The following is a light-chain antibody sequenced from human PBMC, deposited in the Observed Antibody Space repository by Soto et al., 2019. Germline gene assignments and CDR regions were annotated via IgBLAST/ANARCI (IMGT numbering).Light chain of an antibody. CDR3: QQRSNWPFFT. J-gene: IGKJ3*01. V-gene: IGKV3-11*01. CDR1: QSVSSR. Sequence: EIVLTQSPATLSLSPGDSATLSCRASQSVSSRLAWFQQKPGQAPRLLIYDTSTRATAIPARFSGSGSGTDFTLTISSLEPEDFALYYCQQRSNWPFFTFGPGTKVDIK. CDR2: DTS.